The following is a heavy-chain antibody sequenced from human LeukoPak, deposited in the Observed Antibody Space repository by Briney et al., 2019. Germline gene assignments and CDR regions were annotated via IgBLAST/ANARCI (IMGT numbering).Heavy chain of an antibody. V-gene: IGHV3-23*01. D-gene: IGHD6-6*01. CDR2: ISGSGSIT. J-gene: IGHJ4*02. Sequence: GGSLRLSCAASGFTFSNYAMSWVRQAPGKGLEWVSAISGSGSITYYADSVRGRFTISGDNSKNTLCLQMNSLRAEDTAIYYCAKDLYITSSPLDYWGQGTLVTVSS. CDR3: AKDLYITSSPLDY. CDR1: GFTFSNYA.